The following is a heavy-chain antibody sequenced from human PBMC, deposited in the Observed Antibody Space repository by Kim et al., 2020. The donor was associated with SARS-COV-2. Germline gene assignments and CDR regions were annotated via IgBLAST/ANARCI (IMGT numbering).Heavy chain of an antibody. D-gene: IGHD1-26*01. J-gene: IGHJ4*02. Sequence: GGSLRLSCAASGFTFSNAWMSWVRQAPGKGLEWVGRIKSKTDGGTTDYAAPVKGRFTISRDDSKNTLYLQMNSLKTEDTAVYYCTTRHEGGSYSFDYWGQGTLVTVSS. CDR3: TTRHEGGSYSFDY. CDR1: GFTFSNAW. CDR2: IKSKTDGGTT. V-gene: IGHV3-15*01.